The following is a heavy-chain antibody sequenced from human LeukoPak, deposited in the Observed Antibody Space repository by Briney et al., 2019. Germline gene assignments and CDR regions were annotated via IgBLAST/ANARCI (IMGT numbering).Heavy chain of an antibody. V-gene: IGHV3-11*06. CDR3: ARDRGKVPGDY. CDR1: GFTFSDYY. J-gene: IGHJ4*02. Sequence: GGSLRLSCAASGFTFSDYYMSWIRQAPGKGLEWVSYISSSSSYTNYADSVKGRFTISGDNAKNSLYLQMNSLRAEDTAVYYCARDRGKVPGDYWGQGTLVTVSS. CDR2: ISSSSSYT. D-gene: IGHD3-10*01.